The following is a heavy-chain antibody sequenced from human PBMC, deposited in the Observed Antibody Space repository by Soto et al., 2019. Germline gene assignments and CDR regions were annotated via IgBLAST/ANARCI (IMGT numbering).Heavy chain of an antibody. J-gene: IGHJ6*02. CDR3: ARLGYFGSGNYYYNYGMDV. V-gene: IGHV5-51*01. D-gene: IGHD3-10*01. Sequence: PGESLKISCKGSGYSFTSYWIGWVRQKPGKGLEWVGIMHPIDSDTRYSPSLQGQVTISADKAISTAYLQWSSLKASDTAIYYCARLGYFGSGNYYYNYGMDVWGQGTTVTVSS. CDR2: MHPIDSDT. CDR1: GYSFTSYW.